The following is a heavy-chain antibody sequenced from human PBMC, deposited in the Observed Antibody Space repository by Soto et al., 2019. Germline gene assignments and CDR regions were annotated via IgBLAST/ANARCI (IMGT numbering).Heavy chain of an antibody. V-gene: IGHV1-46*02. Sequence: ASVKVSCKASGYTFDRYYLHWVRQAPGQGLQWMGIINPSVGVTAYAQRFQGRVSMTRDTSTSTVYMELRSLRSEDTAVYYCAREHWTPRPPLYGMDVWGQGTTVTVSS. CDR2: INPSVGVT. CDR3: AREHWTPRPPLYGMDV. D-gene: IGHD6-6*01. CDR1: GYTFDRYY. J-gene: IGHJ6*02.